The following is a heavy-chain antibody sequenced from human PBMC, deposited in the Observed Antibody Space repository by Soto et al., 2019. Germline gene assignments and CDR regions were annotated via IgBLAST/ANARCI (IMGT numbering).Heavy chain of an antibody. Sequence: ASVKVSCKASGYTFTSYAMHWVRQAPGQRLERMGWINAGNGNTKYSQKFQGRVTITRDTSASTAYMELSSLRSEDTAVYYCARGLFPIVVVVAANYGFDYCGQGTLVTVSS. CDR3: ARGLFPIVVVVAANYGFDY. D-gene: IGHD2-15*01. CDR2: INAGNGNT. J-gene: IGHJ4*02. CDR1: GYTFTSYA. V-gene: IGHV1-3*01.